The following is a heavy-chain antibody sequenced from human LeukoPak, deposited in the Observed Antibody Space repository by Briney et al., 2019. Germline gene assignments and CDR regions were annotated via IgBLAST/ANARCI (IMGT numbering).Heavy chain of an antibody. V-gene: IGHV1-69*04. CDR1: GGTFTSYA. Sequence: GASVKVSCKASGGTFTSYAISWVRQAPGQGLEWMGSIIPICGIANYAQMFQGRVTITADRSTSTAYMELSSLRSEDTAVYYCARASYSYDSSGYCLDYWGQGTLVTVSS. CDR2: IIPICGIA. CDR3: ARASYSYDSSGYCLDY. D-gene: IGHD3-22*01. J-gene: IGHJ4*02.